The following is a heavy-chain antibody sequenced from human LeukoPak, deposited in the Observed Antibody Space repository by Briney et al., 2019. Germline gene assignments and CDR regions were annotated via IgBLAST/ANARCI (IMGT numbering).Heavy chain of an antibody. D-gene: IGHD3-3*01. CDR2: INTDGSTT. CDR3: ARDQSDFWSIGYYYMDV. J-gene: IGHJ6*03. Sequence: GGSLRLSCAASGFTFSSYWMHWVRQAPGKGLVWVSRINTDGSTTTYADSVKGRFTISRDNAKNTLYLQMNSLRAEDTAVYYCARDQSDFWSIGYYYMDVWGKGTTVTVSS. V-gene: IGHV3-74*01. CDR1: GFTFSSYW.